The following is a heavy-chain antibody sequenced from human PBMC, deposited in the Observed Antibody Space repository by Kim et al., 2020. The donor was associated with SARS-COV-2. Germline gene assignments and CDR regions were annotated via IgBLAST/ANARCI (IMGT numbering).Heavy chain of an antibody. CDR1: GFTFSDHY. V-gene: IGHV3-11*04. CDR2: IGGRTDTI. D-gene: IGHD2-21*02. Sequence: GGSLRLSCAASGFTFSDHYMSWIRQAPGKGLEWISYIGGRTDTIYYAASVKGRFTISRDNAKTSLYLHMNSLRAEDTAVYYCASGSGLLFFGDYNPYFDFWGQGTLVTVSS. J-gene: IGHJ4*02. CDR3: ASGSGLLFFGDYNPYFDF.